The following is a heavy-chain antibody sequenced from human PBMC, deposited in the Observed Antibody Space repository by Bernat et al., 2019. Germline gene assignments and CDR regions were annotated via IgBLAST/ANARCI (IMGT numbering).Heavy chain of an antibody. D-gene: IGHD3-10*01. CDR1: GFTFSSYG. V-gene: IGHV3-33*01. Sequence: QVQLVESGGGVVQPGRSRRLSCAASGFTFSSYGMHWVRQAPGKGLEWVAVIWYDGSNKYYADSVKGRFTISRDNSKNPLYLQMNSLRAEDTAVYYCAREREGLWFGTFDYWGQGTLVTVSS. CDR2: IWYDGSNK. CDR3: AREREGLWFGTFDY. J-gene: IGHJ4*02.